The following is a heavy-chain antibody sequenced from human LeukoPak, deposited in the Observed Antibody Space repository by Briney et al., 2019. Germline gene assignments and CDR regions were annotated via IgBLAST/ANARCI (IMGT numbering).Heavy chain of an antibody. V-gene: IGHV3-21*01. CDR1: GFTFSRYT. CDR2: ISSNGYYV. CDR3: AREARYCESSSCDYFDS. J-gene: IGHJ4*02. D-gene: IGHD2/OR15-2a*01. Sequence: GGSLRLSCAPSGFTFSRYTMNWVRQAAGKGREGVSCISSNGYYVYQADSVKGRFTISRDNAKTSLYLQMNSLRAEDTAVYYCAREARYCESSSCDYFDSWGQGTLVTVSS.